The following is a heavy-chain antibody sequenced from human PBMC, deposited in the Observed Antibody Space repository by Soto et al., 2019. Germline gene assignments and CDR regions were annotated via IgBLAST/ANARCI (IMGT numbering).Heavy chain of an antibody. J-gene: IGHJ4*02. D-gene: IGHD3-3*01. Sequence: PGGSMRLSCAASGCNFSSYSMNWVRQAPGKGLEWVSSISSSSSYIYYADSVKGRFTISRDNAKNSLYLQMNSLRAEDTAVYYCARDGITIFGVVMYDYWGQGTLVTVSS. CDR2: ISSSSSYI. CDR3: ARDGITIFGVVMYDY. V-gene: IGHV3-21*01. CDR1: GCNFSSYS.